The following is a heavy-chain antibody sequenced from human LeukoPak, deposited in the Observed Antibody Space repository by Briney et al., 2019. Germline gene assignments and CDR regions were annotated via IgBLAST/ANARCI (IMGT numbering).Heavy chain of an antibody. J-gene: IGHJ6*03. CDR1: GFTFSSYW. CDR2: INSDGSST. Sequence: GGSLRLSCAASGFTFSSYWMHWVRQAPGKGLVWVSRINSDGSSTSYADSVKGRFTISRDNAKNTLYLQMNSLRAEDTAVYYCASLQLERRYYYYYMDVWGKGTTVTVSS. V-gene: IGHV3-74*01. D-gene: IGHD1-1*01. CDR3: ASLQLERRYYYYYMDV.